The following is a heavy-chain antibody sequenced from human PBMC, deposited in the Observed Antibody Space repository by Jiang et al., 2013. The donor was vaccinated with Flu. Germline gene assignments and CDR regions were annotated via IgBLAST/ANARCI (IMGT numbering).Heavy chain of an antibody. CDR1: GFTFSNYD. J-gene: IGHJ3*02. Sequence: VQLVESGGGLVQPGGSLRLSCAASGFTFSNYDMHWVRQTTRKRLEWVSSIGNGGGTYYPGSVKGRFTISRENAKNSLYLQMSSLRAEDTAVYYCARDLVAGSSRSSFDIWGQGTMVTVSS. V-gene: IGHV3-13*01. CDR3: ARDLVAGSSRSSFDI. CDR2: IGNGGGT. D-gene: IGHD6-19*01.